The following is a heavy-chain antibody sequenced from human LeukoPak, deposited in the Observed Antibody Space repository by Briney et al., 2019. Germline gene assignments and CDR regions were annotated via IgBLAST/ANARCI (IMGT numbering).Heavy chain of an antibody. V-gene: IGHV3-30-3*01. CDR3: VKDRTGTYTLDY. CDR1: GFTFSNCA. Sequence: GGSLRLSCAATGFTFSNCAIHWGRQAPGKGLEWVAFISDDGSRQHYADSVKGRFTISRDNSKNTLNLQMNSLRAEDTAVYYCVKDRTGTYTLDYWGQGTLVTVSS. D-gene: IGHD3-10*01. CDR2: ISDDGSRQ. J-gene: IGHJ4*02.